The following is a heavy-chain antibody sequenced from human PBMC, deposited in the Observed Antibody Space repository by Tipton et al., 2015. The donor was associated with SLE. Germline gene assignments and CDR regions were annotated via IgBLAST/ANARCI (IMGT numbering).Heavy chain of an antibody. CDR1: GGSIGGSNYY. J-gene: IGHJ4*02. V-gene: IGHV4-39*01. Sequence: TLSLTCTVSGGSIGGSNYYWGWIRQPPGKGLEWIGSIYYSGGTYYNPSLKSRVTISVDTSKNQFSLKLSSVTAADTAVYYCARQTPGVYSGSWYQGGFDYWGQGTLVTVSS. CDR2: IYYSGGT. D-gene: IGHD6-13*01. CDR3: ARQTPGVYSGSWYQGGFDY.